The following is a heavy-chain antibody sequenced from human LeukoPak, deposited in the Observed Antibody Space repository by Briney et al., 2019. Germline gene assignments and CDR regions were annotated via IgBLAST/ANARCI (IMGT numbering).Heavy chain of an antibody. Sequence: PGGSLRLSCAVSGFTFSRYWLSWVRQAPAKGMEWVGNIKNDGSVKYYLDSVKGRFTISRDNAKSSLYLQMNGLRAEDTAVYFCARDESYSSDYWGQGTLVTVSS. CDR3: ARDESYSSDY. D-gene: IGHD6-13*01. V-gene: IGHV3-7*05. J-gene: IGHJ4*02. CDR2: IKNDGSVK. CDR1: GFTFSRYW.